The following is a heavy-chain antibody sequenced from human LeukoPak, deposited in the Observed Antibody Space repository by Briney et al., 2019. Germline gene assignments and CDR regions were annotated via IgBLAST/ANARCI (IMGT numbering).Heavy chain of an antibody. CDR2: ISSSSSYI. D-gene: IGHD3-10*01. CDR3: ARSWFGEFPSAY. Sequence: GGSLRLSCAASGFTFSSYSMNWVRQAPGKGLEWVSSISSSSSYIYYADSVKGRFTISRDNAKNSLYLQMNSLRAEDTAVYYCARSWFGEFPSAYWGQGTLVTVSS. J-gene: IGHJ4*02. CDR1: GFTFSSYS. V-gene: IGHV3-21*01.